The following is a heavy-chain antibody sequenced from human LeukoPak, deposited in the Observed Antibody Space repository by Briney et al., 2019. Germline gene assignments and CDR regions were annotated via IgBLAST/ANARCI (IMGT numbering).Heavy chain of an antibody. CDR3: ASPLLGWSGYFFY. CDR2: IIPLFGTA. CDR1: GGTFISYA. D-gene: IGHD3-3*01. V-gene: IGHV1-69*05. Sequence: ASLKVSCKASGGTFISYAIRWVRQAPGERLERMGGIIPLFGTANYVQKFQGRVTITTDESTSTAYMELNSQRSEDTAVYFCASPLLGWSGYFFYWGQGTLVTVSS. J-gene: IGHJ4*02.